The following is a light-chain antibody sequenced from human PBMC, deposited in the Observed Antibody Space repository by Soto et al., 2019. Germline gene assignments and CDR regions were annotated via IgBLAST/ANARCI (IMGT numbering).Light chain of an antibody. CDR1: QAIRND. CDR3: LQDYISPYT. Sequence: IQMTQSPSSLSASVGDRVTITCRASQAIRNDLGWYQQKPGKVPKLLIYSASTLQSGVPSRFSGSGSGTDFTLTISSLQPEDFATYYCLQDYISPYTFGQGTKLEIK. J-gene: IGKJ2*01. CDR2: SAS. V-gene: IGKV1-6*01.